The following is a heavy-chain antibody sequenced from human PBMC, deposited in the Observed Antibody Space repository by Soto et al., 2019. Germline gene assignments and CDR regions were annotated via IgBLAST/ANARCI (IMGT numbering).Heavy chain of an antibody. J-gene: IGHJ5*02. CDR3: ARAGTGSYVFRFAP. V-gene: IGHV4-59*01. D-gene: IGHD1-26*01. CDR2: IYYSGST. Sequence: SETLSLTCTVSGGSISSYYWSWIRQPPGKGLEWIGYIYYSGSTKYNPSLKSRVTISVDTSKNQFSLKLRSVTAADTAVYFCARAGTGSYVFRFAPWGQRNLVFVSS. CDR1: GGSISSYY.